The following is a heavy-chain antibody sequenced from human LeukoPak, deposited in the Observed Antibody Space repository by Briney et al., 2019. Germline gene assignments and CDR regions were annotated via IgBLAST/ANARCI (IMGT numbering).Heavy chain of an antibody. V-gene: IGHV3-30*18. CDR3: AKDGGIAEAGTFDY. Sequence: GRSLRLSCAASGFTFSSYGMHWVRQAPGKGLEWVAVISYDGSNKYYADSVKGRFTISRDNSKNTLYLQMNSLRAEDTAVYYCAKDGGIAEAGTFDYWGQGTLVTVSP. CDR1: GFTFSSYG. D-gene: IGHD6-19*01. CDR2: ISYDGSNK. J-gene: IGHJ4*02.